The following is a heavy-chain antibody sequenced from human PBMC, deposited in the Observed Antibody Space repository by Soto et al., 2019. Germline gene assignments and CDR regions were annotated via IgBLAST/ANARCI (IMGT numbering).Heavy chain of an antibody. Sequence: SETLSLTCAVYGGSFSGYYWSWIRQPPGKGLEWIGEINHSGSTNYNPSLKSRVTISVDTSKNQFSLKLSSVTAADTAVYYCARGRILRFLEWSPPYYGMDGWGQGTTVTGSS. V-gene: IGHV4-34*01. CDR1: GGSFSGYY. J-gene: IGHJ6*02. D-gene: IGHD3-3*01. CDR2: INHSGST. CDR3: ARGRILRFLEWSPPYYGMDG.